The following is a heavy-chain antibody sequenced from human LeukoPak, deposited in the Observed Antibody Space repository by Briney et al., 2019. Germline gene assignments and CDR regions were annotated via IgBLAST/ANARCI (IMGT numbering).Heavy chain of an antibody. V-gene: IGHV1-3*04. CDR1: GYTFTSYA. J-gene: IGHJ4*02. CDR3: ARGGRRYFDYFDY. CDR2: INTGNGNT. Sequence: ASVKVSSKASGYTFTSYAMHWVRQAPGQRLEWMGWINTGNGNTKYSQKFQGRVTITRDTSASTAYMELSSLRSEDTAVYYCARGGRRYFDYFDYWGQGTLVTVSS. D-gene: IGHD3-9*01.